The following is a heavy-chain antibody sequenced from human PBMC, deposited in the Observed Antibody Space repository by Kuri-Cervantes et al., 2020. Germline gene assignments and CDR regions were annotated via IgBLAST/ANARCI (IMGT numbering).Heavy chain of an antibody. J-gene: IGHJ6*03. Sequence: SVKVSCKASGYTFSNYDITWVRQAPGQGLEWMGGIIPIFGTANYAQKFQGRVTITSDGSTNTVYMELSSLRSDDTAVYYCAIRVELWSYYYYMDVWGKGTTVTVSS. D-gene: IGHD3-3*01. CDR1: GYTFSNYD. V-gene: IGHV1-69*13. CDR2: IIPIFGTA. CDR3: AIRVELWSYYYYMDV.